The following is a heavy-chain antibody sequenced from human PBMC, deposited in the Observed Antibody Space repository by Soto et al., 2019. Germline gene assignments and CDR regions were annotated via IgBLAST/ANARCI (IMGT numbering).Heavy chain of an antibody. V-gene: IGHV3-74*03. Sequence: PGGPLRLSCAASGFTLSSYWMHWVRQALGKGLVWISRIDTYGSATKYADSVRGRFTISRDNAKNTMSLQMNSLRAEDTAVYFCARVFYCSGWENDDFDILGQGTVVTVS. CDR2: IDTYGSAT. CDR3: ARVFYCSGWENDDFDI. CDR1: GFTLSSYW. J-gene: IGHJ3*02. D-gene: IGHD6-19*01.